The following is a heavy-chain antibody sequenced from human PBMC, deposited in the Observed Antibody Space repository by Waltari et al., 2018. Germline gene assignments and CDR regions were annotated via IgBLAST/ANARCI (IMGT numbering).Heavy chain of an antibody. D-gene: IGHD6-6*01. CDR1: GFNFGDHV. J-gene: IGHJ4*02. CDR2: ISWNNDNI. Sequence: EVQLVESGGGLVQPGRSLRLSCAASGFNFGDHVMHWVRQAPGKWLEWVSGISWNNDNIAYADSVRGRFTISRDNAKNSLYLQMNSLRTEDTALYYCAKDMGAARHYNFEDWGQGTLVTVSS. V-gene: IGHV3-9*01. CDR3: AKDMGAARHYNFED.